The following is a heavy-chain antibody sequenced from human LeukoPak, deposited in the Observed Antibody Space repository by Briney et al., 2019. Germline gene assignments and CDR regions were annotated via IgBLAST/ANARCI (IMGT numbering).Heavy chain of an antibody. CDR3: ARRGLRFLESVKYSWFDP. D-gene: IGHD3-3*01. Sequence: PGGSLRLSCAASGFTFSSYEMNWVRQPPGKGLEWIGEINHSGSTNYNPSLKSRVTISVGTSKSQFSLKLSSVTAADTAIYFCARRGLRFLESVKYSWFDPWGQGTLVTVSS. J-gene: IGHJ5*02. CDR1: GFTFSSYE. V-gene: IGHV4-34*01. CDR2: INHSGST.